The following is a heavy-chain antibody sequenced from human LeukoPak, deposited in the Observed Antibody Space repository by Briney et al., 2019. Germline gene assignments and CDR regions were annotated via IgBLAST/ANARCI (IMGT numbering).Heavy chain of an antibody. D-gene: IGHD6-19*01. CDR1: GFTFSSFA. V-gene: IGHV3-23*01. CDR2: ISGSAGST. CDR3: AREDSSGWYTAY. Sequence: GGSLRLSCVVSGFTFSSFAMSWVRQAPGKGLEWVSAISGSAGSTNYAASVKGRFTISRDNSKNTLFLQMNNLRVEDTAVYYCAREDSSGWYTAYWGQGTLVTVSS. J-gene: IGHJ4*02.